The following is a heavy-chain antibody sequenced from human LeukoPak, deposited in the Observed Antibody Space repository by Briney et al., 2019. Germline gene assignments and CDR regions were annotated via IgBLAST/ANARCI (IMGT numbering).Heavy chain of an antibody. J-gene: IGHJ5*02. CDR1: GGSISSYY. V-gene: IGHV4-59*01. CDR3: ARAVVGLGVPWFDP. CDR2: IYYSGST. D-gene: IGHD1-26*01. Sequence: MPSETLSLTCTVSGGSISSYYWSWIRQPPGKGLEWIGYIYYSGSTSYNPSFRSRVTISLDTSKNQFSLKLSSVTAADTAVYYCARAVVGLGVPWFDPWGQGTLVTVSS.